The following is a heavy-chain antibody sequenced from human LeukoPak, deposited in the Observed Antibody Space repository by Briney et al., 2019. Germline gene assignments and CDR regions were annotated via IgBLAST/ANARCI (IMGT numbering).Heavy chain of an antibody. Sequence: PSETLSLTCTVSGGSISSSSYYWGWIRQPPGKGLEWIGYIYYSGSTNYNPSLKSRVTISIDTSKNQFSLKLTSVTAADTAVFYCARGSHYGSGSKVDYWGQGTLVTVSS. CDR3: ARGSHYGSGSKVDY. D-gene: IGHD3-10*01. V-gene: IGHV4-61*05. CDR2: IYYSGST. CDR1: GGSISSSSYY. J-gene: IGHJ4*02.